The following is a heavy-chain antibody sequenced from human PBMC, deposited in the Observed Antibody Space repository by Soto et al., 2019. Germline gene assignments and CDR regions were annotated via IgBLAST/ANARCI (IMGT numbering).Heavy chain of an antibody. J-gene: IGHJ4*02. CDR3: AYREGIYCSSTSCPPSY. CDR2: INHSGST. V-gene: IGHV4-34*01. D-gene: IGHD2-2*01. Sequence: QVQLQQWGAGLLKPSETLSLTCAVYGGSFSGYYWSWIRQPPGKGLEWIGEINHSGSTNYNPSLKSRVTISVDTSKNQFSLKLSSVTAADTAVYYCAYREGIYCSSTSCPPSYWGQGTLVTVSS. CDR1: GGSFSGYY.